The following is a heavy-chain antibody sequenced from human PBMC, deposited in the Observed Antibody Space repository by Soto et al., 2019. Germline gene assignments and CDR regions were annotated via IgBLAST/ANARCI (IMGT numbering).Heavy chain of an antibody. CDR2: IYWDDDK. Sequence: SGPTLVKPTQTLTLTCTFSGFSLSTSGVGVGWIRQPPGKALEWLALIYWDDDKRYSPSLKSRLTITKDTSKNQVVLTMTNMDPVDTATYYCAHRAMGDCGGDCYSTSWFDPWGQGTLVTVSS. D-gene: IGHD2-21*02. J-gene: IGHJ5*02. V-gene: IGHV2-5*02. CDR1: GFSLSTSGVG. CDR3: AHRAMGDCGGDCYSTSWFDP.